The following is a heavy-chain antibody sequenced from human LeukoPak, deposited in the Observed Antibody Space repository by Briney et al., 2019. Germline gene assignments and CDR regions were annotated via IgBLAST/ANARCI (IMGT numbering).Heavy chain of an antibody. CDR3: AKDADGGYTYGLGH. CDR2: ISSFSGTI. J-gene: IGHJ4*02. V-gene: IGHV3-48*01. D-gene: IGHD5-18*01. CDR1: GFDFRSYS. Sequence: SGGSLRLSCAASGFDFRSYSMNWVRQAPGKGLEWVSYISSFSGTIDYADSVKGRFIISRDNAQNSLFLQMNSLKPEDTAVYYCAKDADGGYTYGLGHRGQGSLVTVSS.